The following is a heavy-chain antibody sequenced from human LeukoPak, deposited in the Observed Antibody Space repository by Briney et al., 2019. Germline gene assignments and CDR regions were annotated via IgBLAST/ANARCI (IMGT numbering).Heavy chain of an antibody. CDR1: GFTFSDYY. CDR3: EESQGERGHHYYYYMDV. Sequence: PGGSLRLSCAASGFTFSDYYRTWIRQAPGKALEWVSYISISGGSIYYADSVKGRFTTSMDNAKNSLYLQMNSLRAEDTAVSYCEESQGERGHHYYYYMDVWGKGTTVTVSS. J-gene: IGHJ6*03. CDR2: ISISGGSI. V-gene: IGHV3-11*04.